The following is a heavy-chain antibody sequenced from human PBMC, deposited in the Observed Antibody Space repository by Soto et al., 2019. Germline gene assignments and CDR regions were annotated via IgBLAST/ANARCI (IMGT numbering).Heavy chain of an antibody. CDR1: WGSVSSYRAA. D-gene: IGHD3-10*01. CDR2: TYYRSRFFS. V-gene: IGHV6-1*01. Sequence: SQTLSLTGASSWGSVSSYRAAWNWIRQSPSGGLEWLGRTYYRSRFFSDYAESVKSRIIINPDTSKNQFSLQLKSVTPEDTAVYYCVRDRYSSSGWFDPWGQGTPVTVSS. CDR3: VRDRYSSSGWFDP. J-gene: IGHJ5*02.